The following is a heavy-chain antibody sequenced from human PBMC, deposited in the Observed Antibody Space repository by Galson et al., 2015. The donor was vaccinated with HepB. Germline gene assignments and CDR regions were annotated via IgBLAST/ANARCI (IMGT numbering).Heavy chain of an antibody. D-gene: IGHD1-26*01. Sequence: SVKVSCKASGYPFTKFAMHWVRQAPGQRLEWMGWFNAGSGNTKYSHKIQGRVTITRDTSASTAYMELSSLRSEDTAVYYCARGWVDYWGQGTLVTVSS. CDR3: ARGWVDY. CDR2: FNAGSGNT. CDR1: GYPFTKFA. V-gene: IGHV1-3*01. J-gene: IGHJ4*02.